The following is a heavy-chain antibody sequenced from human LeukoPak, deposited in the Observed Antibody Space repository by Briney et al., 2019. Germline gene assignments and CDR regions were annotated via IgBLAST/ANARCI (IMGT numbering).Heavy chain of an antibody. J-gene: IGHJ4*02. V-gene: IGHV4-59*01. CDR1: GGSISSYY. D-gene: IGHD1-20*01. CDR2: IYYSGST. Sequence: PSETLSLTCTVSGGSISSYYWSWIRQPPGKGLEWIGYIYYSGSTNYNPSLKSRVTMSVDTSKNQFSLKLSSVTAADTAVYYCARFNWNLGYFDYWGQGTLVTVSS. CDR3: ARFNWNLGYFDY.